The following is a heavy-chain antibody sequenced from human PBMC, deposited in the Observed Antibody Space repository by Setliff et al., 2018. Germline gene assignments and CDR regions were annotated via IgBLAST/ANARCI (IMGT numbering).Heavy chain of an antibody. CDR1: GFTFSRYW. J-gene: IGHJ4*02. Sequence: GGSLRLSCAASGFTFSRYWMGWVRQAPGMGPEWLANIKEDGSEKNYVDSVRGRFTISRDNSKNSLYLQMNSLRAEDTAVYYCAKDGVGPTYTYFFDYWGQGTQVTVSS. CDR2: IKEDGSEK. V-gene: IGHV3-7*03. D-gene: IGHD1-26*01. CDR3: AKDGVGPTYTYFFDY.